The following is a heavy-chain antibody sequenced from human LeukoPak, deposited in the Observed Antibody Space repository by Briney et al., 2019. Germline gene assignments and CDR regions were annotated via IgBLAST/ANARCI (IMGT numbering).Heavy chain of an antibody. Sequence: GASVKVSCKASGGTFSSYAISWVRQAPGQGLEWMGGIIPIFGTAHYAQKFQGRVTITTAESTSTAYMELSSLRSEDTAVYYCARSDRYSSGSFGAFDIWGQGTMVTVSS. CDR1: GGTFSSYA. D-gene: IGHD6-19*01. J-gene: IGHJ3*02. CDR3: ARSDRYSSGSFGAFDI. V-gene: IGHV1-69*05. CDR2: IIPIFGTA.